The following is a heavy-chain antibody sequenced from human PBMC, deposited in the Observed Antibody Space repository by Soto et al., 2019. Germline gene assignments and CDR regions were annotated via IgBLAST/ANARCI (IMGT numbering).Heavy chain of an antibody. D-gene: IGHD4-17*01. J-gene: IGHJ3*02. V-gene: IGHV6-1*01. CDR1: GDSVSNNSAA. CDR3: ARERYGDYGRGTFDI. Sequence: SRTLSLPCAISGDSVSNNSAAWNWIRQSPSRGLEWLGRTYYRSKWYNDYAVSVKSRIIINPDTSKNQFSLQLNSVTPEDTAVYYCARERYGDYGRGTFDIWGQGTMVTVSS. CDR2: TYYRSKWYN.